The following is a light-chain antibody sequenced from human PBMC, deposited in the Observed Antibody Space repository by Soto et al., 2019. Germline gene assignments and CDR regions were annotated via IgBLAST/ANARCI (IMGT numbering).Light chain of an antibody. V-gene: IGKV3-11*01. Sequence: EVVLTQSPATLCLSPGERATLSCRASQSVSTYLAWYQHKPGQAPRLLSYDASIRAYGTTARFSGDGSGTDFPLSFCTLAPDDLAGFFCQRCSHWPPGAIFGGGTKVDSK. CDR2: DAS. CDR1: QSVSTY. CDR3: QRCSHWPPGAI. J-gene: IGKJ4*01.